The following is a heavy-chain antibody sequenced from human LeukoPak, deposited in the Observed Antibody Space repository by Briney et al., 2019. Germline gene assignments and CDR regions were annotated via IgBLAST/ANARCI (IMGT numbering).Heavy chain of an antibody. Sequence: GGSLRLSCAASGFTFSSYAMSWVRQAPGKGLEWVSAISGSGGSTYYADSVKGRFTISRDNSKNTLYLRMNSLRAEDTAVYYCAKDRNIGSHYDFWSGVGPFDYWGQGTLVTVSS. CDR3: AKDRNIGSHYDFWSGVGPFDY. CDR2: ISGSGGST. D-gene: IGHD3-3*01. V-gene: IGHV3-23*01. CDR1: GFTFSSYA. J-gene: IGHJ4*02.